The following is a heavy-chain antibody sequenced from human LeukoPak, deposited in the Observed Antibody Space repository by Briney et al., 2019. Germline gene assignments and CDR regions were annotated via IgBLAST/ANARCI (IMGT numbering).Heavy chain of an antibody. CDR3: ARAYYDFWSGDDAFDI. J-gene: IGHJ3*02. V-gene: IGHV3-23*01. CDR1: GFTFDDYG. D-gene: IGHD3-3*01. CDR2: ISGSGGST. Sequence: GGSLRLSCAASGFTFDDYGMSWVRQAPGKGLEWVSAISGSGGSTYYADSVKGRFTISRDNAKNSLYLQMNSLRAEDTAVYYCARAYYDFWSGDDAFDIWGQGTMVTVSS.